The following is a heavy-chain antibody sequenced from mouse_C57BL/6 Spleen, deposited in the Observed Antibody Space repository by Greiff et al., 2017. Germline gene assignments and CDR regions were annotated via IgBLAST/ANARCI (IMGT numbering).Heavy chain of an antibody. D-gene: IGHD3-2*02. CDR3: ARRSGYDYAMDY. CDR2: IYPGSGST. CDR1: GYTFTSYW. J-gene: IGHJ4*01. Sequence: VQLQQPGAELVKPGASVKMSCKASGYTFTSYWITWVKQRPGQGLEWIGDIYPGSGSTNYHEKFKGKATLTADKSSSTAYMQLSSLTSEDSAVXYCARRSGYDYAMDYWGQGTSVTVSS. V-gene: IGHV1-55*01.